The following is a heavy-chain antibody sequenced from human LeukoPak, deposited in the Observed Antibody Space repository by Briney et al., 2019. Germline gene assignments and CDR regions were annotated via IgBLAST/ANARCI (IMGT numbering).Heavy chain of an antibody. Sequence: PGGSLRLSCAASGFTFSSYSMNWVRQAPGKGLEWVSYISSSSSTIYYADSVKGRSTISRDNAKNSLYLQMNSLRAEDTAVYYCARSLGSSSSMGWYFDLWGRGTLVTVSS. V-gene: IGHV3-48*01. CDR1: GFTFSSYS. D-gene: IGHD6-6*01. J-gene: IGHJ2*01. CDR2: ISSSSSTI. CDR3: ARSLGSSSSMGWYFDL.